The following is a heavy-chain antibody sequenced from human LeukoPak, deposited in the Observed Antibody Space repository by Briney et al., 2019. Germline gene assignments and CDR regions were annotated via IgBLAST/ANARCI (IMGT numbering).Heavy chain of an antibody. CDR2: ISYDGSNK. CDR1: GFTFSSYA. J-gene: IGHJ4*02. D-gene: IGHD5-18*01. Sequence: PGGSLRLSCAASGFTFSSYAMHWVRQAPGKGLEWVAVISYDGSNKYYADSVKGRFTISRDNSKNTLYLQMNSLRAEDTAVYYCAKDRASIQLWLRVDYWGQGTLVTVSS. V-gene: IGHV3-30-3*01. CDR3: AKDRASIQLWLRVDY.